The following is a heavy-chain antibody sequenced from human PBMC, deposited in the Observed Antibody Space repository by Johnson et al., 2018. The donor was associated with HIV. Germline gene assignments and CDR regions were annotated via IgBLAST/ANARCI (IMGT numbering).Heavy chain of an antibody. V-gene: IGHV3-30-3*01. CDR1: GFTFRDYA. J-gene: IGHJ3*02. CDR3: ARDINDYDSSCYLIGSGWEHDAFDS. CDR2: ISYDGSNE. Sequence: VQLVESGGGVVQPGRSLRLSCAASGFTFRDYAMHWVRQAPGKGLEWVTVISYDGSNEYYADSVKGRFTISRDNSKNTLYLQMNSLRTEETAVYYCARDINDYDSSCYLIGSGWEHDAFDSWGQGRMVTVSS. D-gene: IGHD3-22*01.